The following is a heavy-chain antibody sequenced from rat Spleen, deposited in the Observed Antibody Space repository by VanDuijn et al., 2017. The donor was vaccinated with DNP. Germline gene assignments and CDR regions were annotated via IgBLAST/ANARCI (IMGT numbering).Heavy chain of an antibody. D-gene: IGHD1-12*02. CDR2: ISYDGSDT. J-gene: IGHJ3*01. CDR3: ASGPMMVPPFAY. CDR1: GFTFSDYN. Sequence: EVQLVESGGGLVQPGRSLKLSCAASGFTFSDYNMAWVRQAPKKSLEWVATISYDGSDTYYRDSMKGRFTISRDNAKSTLYLQMDSLRSEDTATYYCASGPMMVPPFAYWGQGTLVTVSS. V-gene: IGHV5-7*01.